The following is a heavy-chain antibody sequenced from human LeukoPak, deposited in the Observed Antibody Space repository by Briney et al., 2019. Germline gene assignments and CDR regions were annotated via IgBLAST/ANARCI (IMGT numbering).Heavy chain of an antibody. D-gene: IGHD3-10*01. CDR3: ARQPTTSGTLY. V-gene: IGHV3-48*03. Sequence: PGGSLRLSCAASGFTFSSYEMNWVRQAPGKGLEWVSYISSSGTTIYYADSVKGRFTISRDNAKKSLYLQMNSLRAEDTAVYYCARQPTTSGTLYWGQGTLVTVSS. J-gene: IGHJ4*02. CDR1: GFTFSSYE. CDR2: ISSSGTTI.